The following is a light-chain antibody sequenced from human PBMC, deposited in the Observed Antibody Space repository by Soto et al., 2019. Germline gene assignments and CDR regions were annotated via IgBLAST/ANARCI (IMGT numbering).Light chain of an antibody. CDR1: SSDVGGYDY. J-gene: IGLJ1*01. CDR2: EVT. V-gene: IGLV2-8*01. Sequence: QSLLTQPHSGSGSPGQSVTISCTGTSSDVGGYDYVSWYQQHPGKAPKLMIYEVTIRPAGVSDRFSGSKSGNTASLTVSEIQAEDEADYYCSSYTGGNPSYVFGTGTKVTV. CDR3: SSYTGGNPSYV.